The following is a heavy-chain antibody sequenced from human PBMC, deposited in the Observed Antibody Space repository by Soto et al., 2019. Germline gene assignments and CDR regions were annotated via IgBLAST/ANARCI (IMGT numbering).Heavy chain of an antibody. CDR2: ISGGSGYI. CDR3: VRVFDCSSSSCFEAKAFDY. D-gene: IGHD2-2*01. Sequence: LRLSCAASEFTFSTYTMNWVRQAPGKGLEWVSSISGGSGYIYYADSLKGRFTISRDNAKNSLYLQMNSLRAEDTAVYYCVRVFDCSSSSCFEAKAFDYWGQGTLVTVSS. CDR1: EFTFSTYT. V-gene: IGHV3-21*01. J-gene: IGHJ4*02.